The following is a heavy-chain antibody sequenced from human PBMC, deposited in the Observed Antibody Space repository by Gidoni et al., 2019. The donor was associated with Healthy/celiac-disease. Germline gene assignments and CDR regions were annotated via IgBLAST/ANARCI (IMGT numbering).Heavy chain of an antibody. V-gene: IGHV4-61*02. Sequence: QVQLQESGPGLVKPSQTLSLTCTVSGGSISSGSYYWSWIRQPAGKGLEWIGRIYTSGSTNYNPSLKSRVTMSVDTSKNQFSLKLSSVTAADTAVYYCARDGTAAIASGDYYYGMDVWGQGTTVTVSS. CDR1: GGSISSGSYY. CDR3: ARDGTAAIASGDYYYGMDV. J-gene: IGHJ6*02. CDR2: IYTSGST. D-gene: IGHD3-3*02.